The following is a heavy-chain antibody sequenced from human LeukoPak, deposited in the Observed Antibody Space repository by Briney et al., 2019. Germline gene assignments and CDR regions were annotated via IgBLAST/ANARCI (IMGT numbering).Heavy chain of an antibody. Sequence: GGSLRLSCAASGFTFSTYAMSWVRQAPGQVLEWGSAISGSGGSTYYADSVKGRFTISRDNSKNTLYLQLNSLRVEDTAVYYCAKHWRGTWNSAYYFDSWGQGTLVSVSS. V-gene: IGHV3-23*01. CDR1: GFTFSTYA. J-gene: IGHJ4*02. CDR3: AKHWRGTWNSAYYFDS. D-gene: IGHD1-7*01. CDR2: ISGSGGST.